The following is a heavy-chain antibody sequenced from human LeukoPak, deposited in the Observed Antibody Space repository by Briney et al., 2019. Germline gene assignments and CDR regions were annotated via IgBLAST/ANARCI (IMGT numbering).Heavy chain of an antibody. J-gene: IGHJ4*02. Sequence: GGSLRLSCAASGFTFSSYWMSWVRQAPGKGLEWVANINQDGSEKYYVDSVKGRFTISRDNAKNSLYLQMDSLRAEDTAVYYCASHYGDYSFFDYWGQGTLVTASA. CDR1: GFTFSSYW. V-gene: IGHV3-7*02. CDR2: INQDGSEK. D-gene: IGHD4-17*01. CDR3: ASHYGDYSFFDY.